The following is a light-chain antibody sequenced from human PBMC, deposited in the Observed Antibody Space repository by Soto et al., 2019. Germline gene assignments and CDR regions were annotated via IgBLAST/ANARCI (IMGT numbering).Light chain of an antibody. CDR3: QQRSNWPPIT. Sequence: IVLTQSPGTLSLSPGERATLSCRASQSVSSYLAWYQQKPGQAPRLPIYDASNRATGIPARFSGSGFGTDFTLTISSLEPEDAAVYYCQQRSNWPPITFGQGTRLEIK. V-gene: IGKV3-11*01. CDR1: QSVSSY. CDR2: DAS. J-gene: IGKJ5*01.